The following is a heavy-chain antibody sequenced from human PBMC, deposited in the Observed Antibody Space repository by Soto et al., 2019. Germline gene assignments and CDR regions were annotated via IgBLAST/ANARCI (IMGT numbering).Heavy chain of an antibody. J-gene: IGHJ6*02. CDR1: GFTFSSYA. D-gene: IGHD3-3*01. Sequence: PGGSLRLSCAASGFTFSSYAMSWVRQAPGKGLEWVSAISGSGGSTYYADSVKGRFTISRDNSKNTLYLQMNSLRAEDTAVYYCAKEITYYDFWSGYRGAYYYGVDVWGQGTTVTVAS. V-gene: IGHV3-23*01. CDR2: ISGSGGST. CDR3: AKEITYYDFWSGYRGAYYYGVDV.